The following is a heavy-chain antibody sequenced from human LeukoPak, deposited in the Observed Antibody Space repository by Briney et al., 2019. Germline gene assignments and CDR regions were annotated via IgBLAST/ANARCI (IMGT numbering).Heavy chain of an antibody. J-gene: IGHJ4*02. CDR3: AKSYYGSGSYYVPQDY. CDR2: ISWNSGSI. CDR1: GFTFDDYA. V-gene: IGHV3-9*01. Sequence: PGGSLRLSCAASGFTFDDYAMHWVRQAPGKGLEWVSGISWNSGSIGYADSVKGRFTISRDNAKNSLYLQMNSLRAEDTALYYCAKSYYGSGSYYVPQDYWGQGTLVTVSS. D-gene: IGHD3-10*01.